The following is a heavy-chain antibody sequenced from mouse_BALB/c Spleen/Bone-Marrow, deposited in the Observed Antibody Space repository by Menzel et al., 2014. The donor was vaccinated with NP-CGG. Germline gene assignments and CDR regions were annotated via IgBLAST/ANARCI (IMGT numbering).Heavy chain of an antibody. J-gene: IGHJ2*01. CDR2: IYPYNGGT. D-gene: IGHD4-1*01. Sequence: EVQLQQSGPELVKPGASVKISCKASGYTFTDYNMHWVKQSHGKSLEWIGCIYPYNGGTGYNQKFKSKATLTVDNSSSTAYMELRSLTSEDSAVYYCARLGRDYWGQGTTLTASS. CDR3: ARLGRDY. V-gene: IGHV1S29*02. CDR1: GYTFTDYN.